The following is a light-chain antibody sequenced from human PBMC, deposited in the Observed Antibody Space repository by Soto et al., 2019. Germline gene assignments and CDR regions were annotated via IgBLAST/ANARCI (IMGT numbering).Light chain of an antibody. J-gene: IGKJ1*01. CDR1: QSVSSY. CDR3: QHYGDSSWT. CDR2: DAS. Sequence: EIVLTQSPATLSLSPGERATLSCRASQSVSSYLAWYQQKPGQAPRLLIYDASNRATGIPARFSGSGSGTDFTLTISRLEPDDFAVYYCQHYGDSSWTFGQGTKVDIK. V-gene: IGKV3-11*01.